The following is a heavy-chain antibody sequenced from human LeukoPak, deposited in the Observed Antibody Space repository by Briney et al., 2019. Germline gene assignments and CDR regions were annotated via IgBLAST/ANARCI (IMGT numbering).Heavy chain of an antibody. Sequence: GGSLRLSCAASGFTFSSYSMNWVRQAPGKGLEWVSYISSSSSTIYYADSVKGRFTISRDNAKNSLYLQMNSLRDEDTAVYYCAREQSIVGATGAFDYWGQGTLVTASS. J-gene: IGHJ4*02. CDR1: GFTFSSYS. CDR3: AREQSIVGATGAFDY. V-gene: IGHV3-48*02. CDR2: ISSSSSTI. D-gene: IGHD1-26*01.